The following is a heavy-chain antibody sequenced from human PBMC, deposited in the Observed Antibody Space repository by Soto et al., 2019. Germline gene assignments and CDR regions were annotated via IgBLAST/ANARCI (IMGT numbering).Heavy chain of an antibody. CDR1: GFSFSRSS. CDR2: ISSSSSYI. Sequence: PWGSMRLSCAASGFSFSRSSMYWFRQATEKGLELVSSISSSSSYIYYADSVKGRFTISRDNAKTSLYLQMNSLRAEDTAVYYCARVGIAAAGDPFDYWGQGTLVTVSS. D-gene: IGHD6-13*01. CDR3: ARVGIAAAGDPFDY. V-gene: IGHV3-21*01. J-gene: IGHJ4*02.